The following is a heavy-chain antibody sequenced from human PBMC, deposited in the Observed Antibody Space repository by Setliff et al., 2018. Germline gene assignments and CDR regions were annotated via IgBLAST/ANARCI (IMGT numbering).Heavy chain of an antibody. Sequence: SVKVSCKASGGVPGTYSISWVRQAPGQGLEWMGAIIPIFGTPNYAQKFQDRVTITAGVSTSTAYMELSSLRAEDTAVYYCAKSMTTVTTGGNEAFDIWGQGTMVTVSS. V-gene: IGHV1-69*13. CDR3: AKSMTTVTTGGNEAFDI. J-gene: IGHJ3*02. CDR1: GGVPGTYS. CDR2: IIPIFGTP. D-gene: IGHD4-17*01.